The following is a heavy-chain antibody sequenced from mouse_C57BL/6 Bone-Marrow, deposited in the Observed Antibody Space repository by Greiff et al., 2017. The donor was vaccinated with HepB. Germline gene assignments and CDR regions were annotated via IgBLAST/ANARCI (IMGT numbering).Heavy chain of an antibody. V-gene: IGHV1-72*01. CDR2: IDPNSGST. CDR3: ARGHCDDYFDY. J-gene: IGHJ2*01. D-gene: IGHD2-13*01. Sequence: QVQLQQPGAELVLPGASVKLSCKASVYSFPSYWLHWVKQRPGRGLEWIGRIDPNSGSTKYNEKFKSKATLTVDTPSSTAYMQLSSLTSADSAVYYCARGHCDDYFDYWGQATTLPASS. CDR1: VYSFPSYW.